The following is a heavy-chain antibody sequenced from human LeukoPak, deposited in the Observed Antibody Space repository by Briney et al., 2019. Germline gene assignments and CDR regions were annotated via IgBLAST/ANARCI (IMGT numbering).Heavy chain of an antibody. Sequence: SETLSPTCTVSGYSISSGNYWGWIRQPPGKGPEWIGSIYHSGITYYNPSLKSRVSISVDTSKNQFSLRLSSVTAADTAEYYCARGGDFYYFDYWGQGTQVTVSS. CDR3: ARGGDFYYFDY. D-gene: IGHD5-12*01. V-gene: IGHV4-38-2*02. CDR2: IYHSGIT. CDR1: GYSISSGNY. J-gene: IGHJ4*02.